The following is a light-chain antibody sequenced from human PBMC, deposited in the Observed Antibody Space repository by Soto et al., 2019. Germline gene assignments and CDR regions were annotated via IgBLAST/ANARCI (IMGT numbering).Light chain of an antibody. V-gene: IGKV3-20*01. CDR1: QPITT. J-gene: IGKJ4*01. CDR2: RVS. Sequence: EIVLTQSPGTLSLSPGETASHSFLASQPITTLAWYQRKPGQAPRLLIYRVSSRATGVPDRFSGSGSGTDYTLTISRLEPEDCAVYYCQQYGNQPLAFGGGTKVDI. CDR3: QQYGNQPLA.